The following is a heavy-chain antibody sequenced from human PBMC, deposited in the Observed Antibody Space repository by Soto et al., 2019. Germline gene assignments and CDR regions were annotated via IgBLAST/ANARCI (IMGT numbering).Heavy chain of an antibody. CDR3: ARHLTYCSAGSCYSDFPYYGMDV. J-gene: IGHJ6*02. CDR1: GGSISSSSYY. D-gene: IGHD2-15*01. CDR2: IFYSGST. V-gene: IGHV4-39*01. Sequence: SETLSLTCTVSGGSISSSSYYWGWIRQPPGKGLEWIGSIFYSGSTYYNPSLKSRVTISVDTSENQFSLKLSSVTAADTAVYYCARHLTYCSAGSCYSDFPYYGMDVWGQGTTVTVS.